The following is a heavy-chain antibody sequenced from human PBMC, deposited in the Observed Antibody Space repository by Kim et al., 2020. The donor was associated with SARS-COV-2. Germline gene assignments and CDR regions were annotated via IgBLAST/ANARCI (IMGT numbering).Heavy chain of an antibody. V-gene: IGHV3-9*01. Sequence: GYADAVKGRFSITKDNDKNAVYLQMNSLRAEDTALYYGTKDKLPESAGYWGRGTLVTVSS. D-gene: IGHD2-15*01. J-gene: IGHJ4*02. CDR3: TKDKLPESAGY.